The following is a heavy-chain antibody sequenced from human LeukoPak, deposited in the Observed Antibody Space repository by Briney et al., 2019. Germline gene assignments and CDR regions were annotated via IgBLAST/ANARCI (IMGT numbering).Heavy chain of an antibody. Sequence: PSETLSLTCAVYGGSLSDYYWSWIRQPPGKGLEWIGSIYYSGSTYYNPSLKSRVTISVDTSKNQFSLKLSSVTAADTAVYYCALTMVQPVKNDAFDIWGQGTMVTVSS. CDR1: GGSLSDYY. CDR3: ALTMVQPVKNDAFDI. D-gene: IGHD4/OR15-4a*01. V-gene: IGHV4-34*01. CDR2: IYYSGST. J-gene: IGHJ3*02.